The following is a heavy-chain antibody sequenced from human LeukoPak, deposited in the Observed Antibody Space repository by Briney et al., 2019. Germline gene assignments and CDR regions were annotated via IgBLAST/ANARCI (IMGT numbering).Heavy chain of an antibody. Sequence: PGGSLRLSCAAAGFTFRSYAMNWVRQGPGKGLEWVSTMSASDAGTYYADSVKGRFTISRDNSKNTLYLQMNSLRAEDTAVYYCAKDRRGWLREPLDYWGQGTLVTVSS. CDR3: AKDRRGWLREPLDY. D-gene: IGHD5-12*01. CDR2: MSASDAGT. J-gene: IGHJ4*02. CDR1: GFTFRSYA. V-gene: IGHV3-23*01.